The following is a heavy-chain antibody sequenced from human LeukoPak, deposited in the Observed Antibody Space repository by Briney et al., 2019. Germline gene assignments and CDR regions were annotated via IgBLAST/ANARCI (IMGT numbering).Heavy chain of an antibody. CDR2: INHDGSST. CDR1: GFTFTTFW. CDR3: AKDRAFGQFLWGNDY. V-gene: IGHV3-74*01. D-gene: IGHD3-10*01. J-gene: IGHJ4*02. Sequence: GGSLRLSCATSGFTFTTFWMHWVRQAPGKGLVWVSRINHDGSSTNYADSVKGRFTISRDNSKNTLYLQMNSLRAEDTALYYCAKDRAFGQFLWGNDYWGQGTLVTVSS.